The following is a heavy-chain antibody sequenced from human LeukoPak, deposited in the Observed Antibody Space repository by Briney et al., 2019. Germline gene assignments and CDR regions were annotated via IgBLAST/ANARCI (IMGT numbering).Heavy chain of an antibody. V-gene: IGHV3-30*02. D-gene: IGHD6-13*01. CDR3: AKDRLSYSSSWNFDY. CDR2: IRYDGSNK. CDR1: GFTFSSYG. J-gene: IGHJ4*02. Sequence: PGGSLRLSCAASGFTFSSYGMHWVRQAPGKGLEWVAFIRYDGSNKYYADSVKGRFTISRDNSKNTLYLQMNSLRAEDTAVYYCAKDRLSYSSSWNFDYWGQGTLVTVSS.